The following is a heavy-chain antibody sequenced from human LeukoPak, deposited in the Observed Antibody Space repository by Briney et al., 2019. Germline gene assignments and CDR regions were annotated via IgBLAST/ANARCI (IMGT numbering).Heavy chain of an antibody. CDR3: ARSANARKSGITGTTAVD. J-gene: IGHJ4*02. CDR2: IYHSGST. CDR1: GGSISSSNW. Sequence: SETLSLTCAVSGGSISSSNWWSWVRQPPGKGLEWIGEIYHSGSTNYNPSLKSRVTISVDKSKNQFSLKLSSVTAADTAVYYCARSANARKSGITGTTAVDWGQGTLVTVSS. V-gene: IGHV4-4*02. D-gene: IGHD1-7*01.